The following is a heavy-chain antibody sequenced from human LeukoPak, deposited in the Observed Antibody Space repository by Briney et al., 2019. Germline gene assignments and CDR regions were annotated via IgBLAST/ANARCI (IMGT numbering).Heavy chain of an antibody. Sequence: PSETLSLTCAVYGGSFSGYYWSWIRQPPGKGLEWIGEINHSGSTNYNPSLKSRVTISVDTSKNQFSLKLSSVTAADTAVYYCARGRHRRDGYNLFLGYWGQGTLVTVSS. CDR2: INHSGST. V-gene: IGHV4-34*01. CDR3: ARGRHRRDGYNLFLGY. CDR1: GGSFSGYY. D-gene: IGHD5-24*01. J-gene: IGHJ4*02.